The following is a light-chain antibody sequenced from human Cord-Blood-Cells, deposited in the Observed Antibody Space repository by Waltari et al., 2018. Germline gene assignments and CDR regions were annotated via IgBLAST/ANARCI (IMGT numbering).Light chain of an antibody. Sequence: EIVMTQSPATLSLSPGERATLSCRASQSVSSSYLSWYQQKPGQAPRLLIYGASTRATGIPARFSGSGSGTDFTLTISSLQPGDFAVYYCQQDYNFFGGGTKVEIK. J-gene: IGKJ4*01. V-gene: IGKV3D-7*01. CDR3: QQDYNF. CDR1: QSVSSSY. CDR2: GAS.